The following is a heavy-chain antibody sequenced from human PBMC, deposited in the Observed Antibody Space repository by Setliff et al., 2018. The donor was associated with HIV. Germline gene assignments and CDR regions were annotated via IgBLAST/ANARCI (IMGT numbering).Heavy chain of an antibody. V-gene: IGHV4-61*09. CDR1: GGSISSGRYY. D-gene: IGHD4-4*01. Sequence: SETLSLTCTVSGGSISSGRYYWSWIRQPAGKGLEWIGHIYTGGSPNYNPSLKSRVTISVDTSKNQFSLKLTSVTAADTAIYYCARADSRRGAGYQYMDVWGKGTTVTVSS. CDR2: IYTGGSP. J-gene: IGHJ6*03. CDR3: ARADSRRGAGYQYMDV.